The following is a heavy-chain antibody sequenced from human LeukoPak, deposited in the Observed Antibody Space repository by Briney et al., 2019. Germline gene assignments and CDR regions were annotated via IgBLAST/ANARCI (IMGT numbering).Heavy chain of an antibody. J-gene: IGHJ6*03. CDR1: GGSISSYY. Sequence: SETLSLTCTVSGGSISSYYWSWIRQPPGKGLEWIGYIYYSGSTNYHPSLKSRVTISVDTSKNQFSLKLSSVTAADTAVYYCARGPYYYDSSGFFPRYYYYYYMDVWGKGTTVTVSS. D-gene: IGHD3-22*01. CDR2: IYYSGST. CDR3: ARGPYYYDSSGFFPRYYYYYYMDV. V-gene: IGHV4-59*01.